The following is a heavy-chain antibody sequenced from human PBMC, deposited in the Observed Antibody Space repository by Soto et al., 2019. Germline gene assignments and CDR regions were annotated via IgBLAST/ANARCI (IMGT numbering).Heavy chain of an antibody. V-gene: IGHV3-33*01. CDR2: IWYDGSNK. CDR3: ARDLPGFDY. Sequence: QVQLVESGGGVVQPGRSLRLSCAASGFTFSSYGMHWVRQAPGKGLEWVAVIWYDGSNKYYEDSVKGRFTISRDNSKNTLYLQMNSLRAEDTAVYYCARDLPGFDYWGQGTLVTVSS. J-gene: IGHJ4*02. CDR1: GFTFSSYG.